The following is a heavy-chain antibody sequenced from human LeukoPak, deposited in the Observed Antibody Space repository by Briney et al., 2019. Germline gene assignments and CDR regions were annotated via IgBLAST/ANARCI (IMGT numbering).Heavy chain of an antibody. CDR2: IYYSGST. CDR3: AREGLGYCSGGSCSDPFDI. V-gene: IGHV4-59*01. CDR1: GGSISSYY. D-gene: IGHD2-15*01. J-gene: IGHJ3*02. Sequence: SETLSLTCTVSGGSISSYYWSWIRQPPGKGLEWIGYIYYSGSTNYNPSLKSRVTISVDTSKNQFSLKLSSVTAADTAVYYCAREGLGYCSGGSCSDPFDIWGQGTMVTVS.